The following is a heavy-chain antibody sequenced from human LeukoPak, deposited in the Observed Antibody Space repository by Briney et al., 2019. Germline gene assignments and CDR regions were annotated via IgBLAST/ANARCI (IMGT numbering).Heavy chain of an antibody. V-gene: IGHV4-30-2*01. CDR2: IYHSGST. Sequence: SETLSLTCTVSGGSISSGGYYWSWIRQPPGKGLEWIGYIYHSGSTYYNPSLKSRVTISVDRSKNQFSLKLSSVTAADTAVYYCARPILGYCSSTSCPGPFDPWGQGTLVTVSS. CDR3: ARPILGYCSSTSCPGPFDP. CDR1: GGSISSGGYY. J-gene: IGHJ5*02. D-gene: IGHD2-2*01.